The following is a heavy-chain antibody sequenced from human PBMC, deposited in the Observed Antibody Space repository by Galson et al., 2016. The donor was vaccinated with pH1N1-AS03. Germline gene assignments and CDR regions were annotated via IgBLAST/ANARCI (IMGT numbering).Heavy chain of an antibody. CDR1: VSLRGYS. Sequence: SLRLSCAASVSLRGYSVNWVRQAPGKGLEWVAYIGSSGRTISYADSVKGRFTVSRDSGKNSVELQMNSLGAEDTAVYYCARDSPTTLIGGEVWGQGTLVTVSS. J-gene: IGHJ4*02. V-gene: IGHV3-48*01. CDR3: ARDSPTTLIGGEV. D-gene: IGHD2-21*01. CDR2: IGSSGRTI.